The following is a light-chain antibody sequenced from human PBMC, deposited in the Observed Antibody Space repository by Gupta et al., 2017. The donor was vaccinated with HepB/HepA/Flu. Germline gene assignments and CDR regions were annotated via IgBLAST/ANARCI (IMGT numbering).Light chain of an antibody. J-gene: IGLJ3*02. CDR3: AVWDGSLKAWV. V-gene: IGLV1-44*01. Sequence: QSVLTQTPSASETPGQRVPMSLSGSSSNIGSYTVDWYQQVPGTAPKLLIYSDNQRPSGVPDRFSGSKSGISASLVISGLQSEDEADYYCAVWDGSLKAWVFGGGTKLTVL. CDR1: SSNIGSYT. CDR2: SDN.